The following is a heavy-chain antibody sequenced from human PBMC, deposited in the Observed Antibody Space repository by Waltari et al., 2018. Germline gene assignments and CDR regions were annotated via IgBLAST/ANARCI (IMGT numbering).Heavy chain of an antibody. V-gene: IGHV3-15*01. Sequence: EVQLVESGGGLVKPGGSLRLSCAASGFSFSDAWMSWVRLAPGKGVEWFGRIRSKADGWTRDYAAPGKGRFTISRDDSKTTLYMQLNSLKDEDTAVYYCTTDRRRGYDPQFDYWGQGTLVTVSS. CDR1: GFSFSDAW. J-gene: IGHJ4*02. D-gene: IGHD5-12*01. CDR3: TTDRRRGYDPQFDY. CDR2: IRSKADGWTR.